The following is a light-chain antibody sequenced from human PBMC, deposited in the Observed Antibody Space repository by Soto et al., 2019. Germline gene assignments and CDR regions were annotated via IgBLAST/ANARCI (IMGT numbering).Light chain of an antibody. Sequence: DIVFKHSPGTMPLYPGDTDNLSCRASQSVSSSYLAWYQQKPGQAPRLLIYGASSRATGIPDRFSGSGSETEFTLTISSLQADEFAGYSCQQDNDWPTCVQGAKGGYQ. V-gene: IGKV3-20*01. J-gene: IGKJ1*01. CDR3: QQDNDWPT. CDR2: GAS. CDR1: QSVSSSY.